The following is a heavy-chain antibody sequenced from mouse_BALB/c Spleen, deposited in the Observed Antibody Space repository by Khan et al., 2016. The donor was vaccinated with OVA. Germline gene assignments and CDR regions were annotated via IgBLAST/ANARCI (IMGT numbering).Heavy chain of an antibody. CDR1: GFAFSGYW. CDR2: INPDSSTI. CDR3: GRLVYYGYVNV. Sequence: EVQLMESGGGLVQPGGSLKLSCAASGFAFSGYWMSWVRQAPGKGLEWIGEINPDSSTINYTQSLKDKSIISRDNANNTLYLQMSKVRSEDTALYYCGRLVYYGYVNVWGAGTTVTVSS. V-gene: IGHV4-1*02. J-gene: IGHJ1*01.